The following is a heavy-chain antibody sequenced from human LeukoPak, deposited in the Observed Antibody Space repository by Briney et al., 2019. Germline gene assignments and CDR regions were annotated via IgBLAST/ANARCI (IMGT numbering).Heavy chain of an antibody. D-gene: IGHD3-3*01. V-gene: IGHV4-34*01. Sequence: PSETLSLTCAVYGGSFSGYYWSWIRQPPGKGLEWIWEINHSGSTNYNPSLKSRVTISVDTSKNQFSLKLSSVTAADTAVYYCARGIGMLYYDFWSGYPPIFDYWGQGTLVTVSS. CDR1: GGSFSGYY. J-gene: IGHJ4*02. CDR2: INHSGST. CDR3: ARGIGMLYYDFWSGYPPIFDY.